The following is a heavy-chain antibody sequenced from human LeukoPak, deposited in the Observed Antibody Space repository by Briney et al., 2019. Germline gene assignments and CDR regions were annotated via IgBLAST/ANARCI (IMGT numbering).Heavy chain of an antibody. CDR3: ARGGIIGTTNNWFDP. J-gene: IGHJ5*02. CDR2: ISHSGGT. D-gene: IGHD1-20*01. CDR1: GGSFSGFY. Sequence: PSETLSLTCAVYGGSFSGFYWSWLRQPPGQGLEWIGEISHSGGTYYNPSLKSRITMSVDTSENQFSLRLSSVTAADTAIYYCARGGIIGTTNNWFDPWGQATLVTVSS. V-gene: IGHV4-34*01.